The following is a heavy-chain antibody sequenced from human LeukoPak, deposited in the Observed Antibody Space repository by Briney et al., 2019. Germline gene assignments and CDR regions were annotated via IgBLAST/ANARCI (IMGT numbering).Heavy chain of an antibody. V-gene: IGHV3-73*01. Sequence: GGSLRLSCAASGFTFSGSAMHWVRQASGKGLEWVGRIRSKANSYATAYAASVKGRFTISRDDSKNTAYLQMNSLKTEDTAVYYCTRRTQDGSFDHWGQGTLVTVSS. CDR3: TRRTQDGSFDH. CDR1: GFTFSGSA. D-gene: IGHD5-24*01. J-gene: IGHJ4*02. CDR2: IRSKANSYAT.